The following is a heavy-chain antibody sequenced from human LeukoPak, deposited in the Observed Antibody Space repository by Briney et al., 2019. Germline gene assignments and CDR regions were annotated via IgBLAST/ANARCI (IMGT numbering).Heavy chain of an antibody. CDR1: GFTFSTYS. CDR2: ISYDGSNK. Sequence: PGGSLRHSCAASGFTFSTYSMNWVRQAPGKGLEWVAVISYDGSNKYYADSVKGRFTISRDNSKTTLYLQMNSLRAEDTAVYYCARDENGMDVWGQGTTVTVSS. V-gene: IGHV3-30-3*01. J-gene: IGHJ6*02. CDR3: ARDENGMDV.